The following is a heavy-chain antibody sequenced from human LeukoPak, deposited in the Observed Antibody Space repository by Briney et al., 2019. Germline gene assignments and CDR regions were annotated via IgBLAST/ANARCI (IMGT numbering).Heavy chain of an antibody. D-gene: IGHD5-18*01. CDR1: RITVNGYG. CDR2: IGTAGDT. Sequence: LGLYLASFRITVNGYGVDLGGHRIVKDMEWVSAIGTAGDTYYPGSVKGRFTISRENAKNSLYLQMNSLRAGDTAVYYCARGTAMDPYFDYWGQGTLVTVSS. J-gene: IGHJ4*02. CDR3: ARGTAMDPYFDY. V-gene: IGHV3-13*01.